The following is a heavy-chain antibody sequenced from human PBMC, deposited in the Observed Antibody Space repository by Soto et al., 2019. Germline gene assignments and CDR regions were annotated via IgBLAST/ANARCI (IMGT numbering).Heavy chain of an antibody. CDR2: IRSKAYGGTT. Sequence: GGSLRPSCTASGFTFGDYAMSWFRQAPGKGLEWVGFIRSKAYGGTTEYAASVKGRFTISRDDSKSIAYLQMNSLKTEDTAVYYCTRGSGGGVIAEVDYWGQGTLVIVSS. V-gene: IGHV3-49*03. D-gene: IGHD3-16*02. CDR1: GFTFGDYA. J-gene: IGHJ4*02. CDR3: TRGSGGGVIAEVDY.